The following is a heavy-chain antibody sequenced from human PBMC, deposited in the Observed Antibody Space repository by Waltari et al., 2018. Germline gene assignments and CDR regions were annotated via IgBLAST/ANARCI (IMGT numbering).Heavy chain of an antibody. CDR3: ARDYYDSSGSHFDY. V-gene: IGHV4-61*09. J-gene: IGHJ4*02. D-gene: IGHD3-22*01. Sequence: QVQLQESGPGLVKPSQTLSLTCTVSGGSISSGSYYWSWIRQPAGKGLEWIGYICTSGSTNYNPSLKSRVTISVDTSKNQFSLKLSSVTAADTAVYYCARDYYDSSGSHFDYWGQGTLVTVSS. CDR2: ICTSGST. CDR1: GGSISSGSYY.